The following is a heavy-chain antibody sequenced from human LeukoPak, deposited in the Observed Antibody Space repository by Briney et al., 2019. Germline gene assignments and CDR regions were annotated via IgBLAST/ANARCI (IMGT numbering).Heavy chain of an antibody. D-gene: IGHD5-18*01. V-gene: IGHV1-18*04. CDR3: ARDRRLSVDTAMAPFDY. J-gene: IGHJ4*02. CDR1: GYTFTIYG. CDR2: ISTHTGDT. Sequence: ASVKVSCKASGYTFTIYGITWVRQAPGQGLEWMGWISTHTGDTNYAQKLQARVTMTTDTSTSTAYMELRSLRSDDTAVYYCARDRRLSVDTAMAPFDYWGQGTLVTVSS.